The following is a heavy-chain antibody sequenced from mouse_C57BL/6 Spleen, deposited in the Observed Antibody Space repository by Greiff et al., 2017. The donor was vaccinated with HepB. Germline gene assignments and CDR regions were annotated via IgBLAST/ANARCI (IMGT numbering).Heavy chain of an antibody. CDR2: ISYDGSN. Sequence: DVQLQESGPGLVKPSQSLSLTCSVTGYSITSGYYWNWIRQFPGNKLEWMGYISYDGSNNYNPSLKNRISITRDTSKNQCFLKLNSVTTEDTATYYCARDTPYFDDWGQGTTLTVSS. J-gene: IGHJ2*01. CDR1: GYSITSGYY. CDR3: ARDTPYFDD. V-gene: IGHV3-6*01.